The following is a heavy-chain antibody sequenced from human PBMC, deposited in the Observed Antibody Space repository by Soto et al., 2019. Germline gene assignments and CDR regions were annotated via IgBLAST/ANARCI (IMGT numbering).Heavy chain of an antibody. J-gene: IGHJ4*02. CDR2: IYYSGST. CDR3: ARDLYHHTFGELGY. D-gene: IGHD3-10*01. CDR1: GGSISSYY. V-gene: IGHV4-59*01. Sequence: QVQLQESGPGLVKPSETLSLTCTVSGGSISSYYWSWIRQPPGKGLEWIGYIYYSGSTNYNPSLKSRVTISVDTSKNQFSLKLSSVTAADTAVYYCARDLYHHTFGELGYWGQGTLVTVSS.